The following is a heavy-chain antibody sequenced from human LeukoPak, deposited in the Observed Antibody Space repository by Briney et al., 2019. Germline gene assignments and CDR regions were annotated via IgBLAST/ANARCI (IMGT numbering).Heavy chain of an antibody. J-gene: IGHJ4*02. CDR2: ITRSSAAM. D-gene: IGHD1-26*01. V-gene: IGHV3-48*02. CDR3: VRDGSSGSTAFDY. Sequence: GGSLRLSCAASGFTFSSYEMNWVRQAPGKGLEWVSYITRSSAAMYYADSVKGRFTISRDNVKNSLFLQMNSLRDEDTGVYYCVRDGSSGSTAFDYWGQGTLVTVSS. CDR1: GFTFSSYE.